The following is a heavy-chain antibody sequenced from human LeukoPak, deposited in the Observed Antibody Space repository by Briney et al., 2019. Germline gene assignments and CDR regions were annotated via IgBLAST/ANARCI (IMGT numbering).Heavy chain of an antibody. J-gene: IGHJ6*03. CDR3: ARPLRDGYNWGYYYYMDV. Sequence: SETLSLTCTVSGGSISSSSYYWGWIRQPPGKGLEWIGSIYYSGNTYYNPSLKSRVTISVDRSKNQFSLKLTSVTAADTAVYYCARPLRDGYNWGYYYYMDVWGKGTTVTISS. CDR2: IYYSGNT. D-gene: IGHD5-24*01. CDR1: GGSISSSSYY. V-gene: IGHV4-39*07.